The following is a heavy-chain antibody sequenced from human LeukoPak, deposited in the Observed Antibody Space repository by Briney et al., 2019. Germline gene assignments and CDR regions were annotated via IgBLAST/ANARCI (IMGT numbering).Heavy chain of an antibody. J-gene: IGHJ3*01. CDR1: GGSISSSNW. Sequence: SETLSLTCAVSGGSISSSNWWSWVRQPPGKGLEWIGEIFHTGVTNYNPALRSRVTISVDKSKNQFSLKLTSVNAADTAVYYCARHMSVSYDAFDLWGRGTTVTVSS. V-gene: IGHV4-4*02. CDR3: ARHMSVSYDAFDL. D-gene: IGHD3-10*01. CDR2: IFHTGVT.